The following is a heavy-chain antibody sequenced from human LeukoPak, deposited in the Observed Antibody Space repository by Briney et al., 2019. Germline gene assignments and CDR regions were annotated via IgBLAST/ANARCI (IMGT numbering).Heavy chain of an antibody. J-gene: IGHJ4*02. D-gene: IGHD2-15*01. Sequence: GESLKISCEASGYSFTNSWIGWVRQMPGKGLVWMGIIYPGLSDARYSPSFQGQVTISADKPINTVYLQWNSLKASDTAMYYCARQRCSGSTCYSVDSWGQGTLVTVSS. CDR2: IYPGLSDA. V-gene: IGHV5-51*01. CDR3: ARQRCSGSTCYSVDS. CDR1: GYSFTNSW.